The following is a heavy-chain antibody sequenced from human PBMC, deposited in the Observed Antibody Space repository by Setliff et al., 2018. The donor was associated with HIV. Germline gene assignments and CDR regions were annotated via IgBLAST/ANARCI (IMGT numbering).Heavy chain of an antibody. Sequence: GGSLRLSCAASGFPFSNYAMSWVRQAPGKGLEWVSAISSGGGTYYADSVKGRFTISRDNSKNTLYLQMNSLRAEDTAVYYCARVEPGGSQAFDIWGQGTMVTVSS. J-gene: IGHJ3*02. CDR1: GFPFSNYA. CDR2: ISSGGGT. V-gene: IGHV3-23*01. CDR3: ARVEPGGSQAFDI. D-gene: IGHD3-10*01.